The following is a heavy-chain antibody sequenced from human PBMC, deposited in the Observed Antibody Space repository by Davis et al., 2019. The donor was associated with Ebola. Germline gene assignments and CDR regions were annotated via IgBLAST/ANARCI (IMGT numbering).Heavy chain of an antibody. D-gene: IGHD6-19*01. CDR2: IYDQST. Sequence: GGSLRLSCTASGFTVSSNHMSCVRQAPGKGLDWVSGIYDQSTAYAAAVRGRFIISRDKSNNTLYLEMSSLRVDDTAVYYCATTQWLREFDNWGQGTLVTVSS. CDR1: GFTVSSNH. V-gene: IGHV3-53*05. CDR3: ATTQWLREFDN. J-gene: IGHJ4*02.